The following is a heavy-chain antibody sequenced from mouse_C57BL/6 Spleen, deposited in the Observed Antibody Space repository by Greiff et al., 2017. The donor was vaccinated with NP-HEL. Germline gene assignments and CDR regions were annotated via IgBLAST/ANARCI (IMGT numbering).Heavy chain of an antibody. CDR2: INPGSGGT. J-gene: IGHJ4*01. V-gene: IGHV1-54*01. D-gene: IGHD2-3*01. CDR1: GYAFTNYL. Sequence: QVQLQQSGAELVRPGTSVKVSCKASGYAFTNYLIEWVKQRPGQGLEWIGVINPGSGGTNYNEKFKGKATLTADKSSSTAYMQLSSLTSEDSAVYFCARPSYDGYPYYAMDYWGQGTSVTVSS. CDR3: ARPSYDGYPYYAMDY.